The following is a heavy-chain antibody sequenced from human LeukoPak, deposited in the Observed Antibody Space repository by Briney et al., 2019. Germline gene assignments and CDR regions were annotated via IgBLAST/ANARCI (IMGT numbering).Heavy chain of an antibody. D-gene: IGHD3-22*01. CDR3: AKDDDSTGYPSYYFDY. CDR1: GFTVSSYA. CDR2: ISGSGGST. V-gene: IGHV3-23*01. J-gene: IGHJ4*02. Sequence: PGGSLRLSCAASGFTVSSYAMSWVRQAPGKGLEWVSAISGSGGSTYYADSVKGRFTISRDNSKNTLYLQMNSLRAEDTAVYYCAKDDDSTGYPSYYFDYWGQGTLVTVSS.